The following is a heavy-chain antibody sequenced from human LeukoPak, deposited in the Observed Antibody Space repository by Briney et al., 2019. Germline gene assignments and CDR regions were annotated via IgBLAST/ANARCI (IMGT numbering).Heavy chain of an antibody. Sequence: SVKVSCKASGYTFTSYGISWVRQAPGQGLEWMGGIIPIFGTANYAQKFQGRVTITADESTSTAYMELSSLRSEDTAVYYCARGFSNYYGSGSYRNWGQGTLVTVSS. J-gene: IGHJ4*02. CDR3: ARGFSNYYGSGSYRN. CDR2: IIPIFGTA. V-gene: IGHV1-69*13. D-gene: IGHD3-10*01. CDR1: GYTFTSYG.